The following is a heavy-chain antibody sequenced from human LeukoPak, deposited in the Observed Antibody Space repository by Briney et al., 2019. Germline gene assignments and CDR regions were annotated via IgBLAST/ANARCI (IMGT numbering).Heavy chain of an antibody. CDR3: ARSRIEVAGKRYFDY. D-gene: IGHD6-19*01. Sequence: SETLSLTCTVSGASISSGGYFGGWIRQHPWKGLEWMGYFFYSGSTYYNPSLKSRVTISVDTSKNQFSLKLNSVTAADTAVYYCARSRIEVAGKRYFDYWGQGTLVTVSS. V-gene: IGHV4-31*03. J-gene: IGHJ4*02. CDR1: GASISSGGYF. CDR2: FFYSGST.